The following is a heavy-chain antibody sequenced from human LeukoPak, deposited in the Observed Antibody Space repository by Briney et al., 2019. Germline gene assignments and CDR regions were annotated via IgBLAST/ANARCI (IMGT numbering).Heavy chain of an antibody. Sequence: GASVKVSXKASGYTFTSYYMHWVRQAPGQGLEWMGIINPSGGSTSYAQKFQGRVTMTRDTSTSTVYMELSSLRSEDTAVYYCASFRPKSYDFWSGYSNDAFDIWGQGTMVTVSS. CDR3: ASFRPKSYDFWSGYSNDAFDI. D-gene: IGHD3-3*01. CDR2: INPSGGST. V-gene: IGHV1-46*03. J-gene: IGHJ3*02. CDR1: GYTFTSYY.